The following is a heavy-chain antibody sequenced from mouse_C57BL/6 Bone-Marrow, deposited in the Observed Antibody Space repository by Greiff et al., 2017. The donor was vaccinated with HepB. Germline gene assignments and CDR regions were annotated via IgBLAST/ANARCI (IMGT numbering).Heavy chain of an antibody. J-gene: IGHJ1*03. CDR3: ARQDIGYDYL. Sequence: VQRVESGAELVKPGASVKLSCKASGYTFTSYWMHWVKQRPGQGLEWIGMIHPNSGSTNYNEKFKSKATLTVDKSSITAYMQLSSLTSEDSAVYYCARQDIGYDYLWGTGTTVTFSS. V-gene: IGHV1-64*01. CDR2: IHPNSGST. D-gene: IGHD2-4*01. CDR1: GYTFTSYW.